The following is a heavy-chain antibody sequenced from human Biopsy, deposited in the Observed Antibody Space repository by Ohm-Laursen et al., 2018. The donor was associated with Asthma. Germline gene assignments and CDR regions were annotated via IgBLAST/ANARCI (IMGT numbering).Heavy chain of an antibody. V-gene: IGHV4-39*02. CDR3: VRAVSSSSYWYFDL. CDR2: IYYSGRT. J-gene: IGHJ2*01. D-gene: IGHD6-6*01. CDR1: GFTVSRDH. Sequence: LRLSCTASGFTVSRDHMFWVRQAPGKGLEWIGSIYYSGRTYYNPSLESRVTISADTSKNHFSLKVTSVTAADTAVYYCVRAVSSSSYWYFDLWGRGDLVTVSS.